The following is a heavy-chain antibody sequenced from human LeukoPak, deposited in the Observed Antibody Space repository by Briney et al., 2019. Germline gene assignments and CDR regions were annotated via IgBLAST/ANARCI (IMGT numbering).Heavy chain of an antibody. J-gene: IGHJ5*02. D-gene: IGHD3-9*01. CDR1: GLTFSSYW. Sequence: GGSLRLSCEASGLTFSSYWMSWVRQAPGKGLEWVANIKTDGSEKYYVDSVKGRFTISRDNARNSLYLQMNSLRAEDTAVYYCARDYTGYFPWGQGTLVIVSS. CDR3: ARDYTGYFP. V-gene: IGHV3-7*03. CDR2: IKTDGSEK.